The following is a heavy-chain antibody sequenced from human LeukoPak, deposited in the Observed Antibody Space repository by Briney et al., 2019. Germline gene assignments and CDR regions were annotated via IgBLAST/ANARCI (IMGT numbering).Heavy chain of an antibody. V-gene: IGHV4-39*07. J-gene: IGHJ4*02. Sequence: SETLSLTCTVSGGSISSSSYYWGWIRQPPGKGLEWIGSIYYSGSTYYNPSLKSRVTISVDTSKNQFSLKLSSATAADTAVYYCARDGAVAGFDYWGQGTLVTVSS. CDR1: GGSISSSSYY. CDR3: ARDGAVAGFDY. CDR2: IYYSGST. D-gene: IGHD6-19*01.